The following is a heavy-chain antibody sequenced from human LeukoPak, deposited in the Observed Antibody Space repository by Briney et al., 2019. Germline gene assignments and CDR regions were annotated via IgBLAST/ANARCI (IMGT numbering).Heavy chain of an antibody. CDR3: ARGPPLLYCSSTSCYQSDAFDI. CDR1: GGSISSYY. V-gene: IGHV4-59*01. J-gene: IGHJ3*02. D-gene: IGHD2-2*01. Sequence: PSETLSLTCTVSGGSISSYYWSWIRQPPGKGLEWIGYIYYSGSTNYNPSLKSRVTISVDTSKNQFSLKLSSVTAADTAVYYCARGPPLLYCSSTSCYQSDAFDIWGQGTMVTVSS. CDR2: IYYSGST.